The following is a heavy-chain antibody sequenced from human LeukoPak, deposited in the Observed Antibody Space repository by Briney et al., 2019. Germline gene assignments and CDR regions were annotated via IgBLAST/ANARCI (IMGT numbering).Heavy chain of an antibody. J-gene: IGHJ4*02. CDR1: GFTFSNAW. CDR3: TTTIAVAGTGYY. V-gene: IGHV3-15*01. Sequence: GGSLRLSCAASGFTFSNAWMSWVRQAPGKGLEWVGRIKSKTDGGTTDYAAPVKGRFTISRDDSKNTLYLQMNSLKTEDTAVYYCTTTIAVAGTGYYWGPGTLVTVSS. D-gene: IGHD6-19*01. CDR2: IKSKTDGGTT.